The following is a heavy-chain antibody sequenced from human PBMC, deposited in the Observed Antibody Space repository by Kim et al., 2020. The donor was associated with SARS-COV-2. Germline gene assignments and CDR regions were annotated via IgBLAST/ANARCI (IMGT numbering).Heavy chain of an antibody. V-gene: IGHV1-69*01. D-gene: IGHD2-15*01. J-gene: IGHJ4*02. Sequence: YEQKFQGRVTITADESTSTAYMELSSLRSEDTAVYYCARPHGGKGNYFDYWGQGTLVTVSS. CDR3: ARPHGGKGNYFDY.